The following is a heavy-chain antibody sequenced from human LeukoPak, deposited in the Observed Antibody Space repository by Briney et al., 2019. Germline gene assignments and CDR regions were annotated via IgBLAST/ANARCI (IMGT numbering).Heavy chain of an antibody. J-gene: IGHJ4*02. CDR2: ISGNSGRT. D-gene: IGHD6-13*01. V-gene: IGHV3-23*01. CDR3: AKSTSSWERVDY. CDR1: GFTFSSYA. Sequence: GGSLRLSCSASGFTFSSYAMGWVRQAPGRGLEWVSSISGNSGRTYYADSVKGRFSISRDNSNNTLYLQMNSPRAEDAAVYYCAKSTSSWERVDYWGQGTLVTVSS.